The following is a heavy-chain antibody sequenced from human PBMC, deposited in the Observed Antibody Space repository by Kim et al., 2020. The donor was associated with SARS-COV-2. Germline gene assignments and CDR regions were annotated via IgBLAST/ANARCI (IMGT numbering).Heavy chain of an antibody. J-gene: IGHJ4*02. CDR2: INHSGST. Sequence: SETLSLTCAVYGGSFSGYYWSWIRQPPGKGLEWIGEINHSGSTNYNPFLKSRVTISVDTSKNQFSLKLNSLTAADTAVYYCARHPGLGSGSYFKVKWIGGTSYFDYWGQGTLVTVSS. CDR3: ARHPGLGSGSYFKVKWIGGTSYFDY. CDR1: GGSFSGYY. D-gene: IGHD3-10*02. V-gene: IGHV4-34*01.